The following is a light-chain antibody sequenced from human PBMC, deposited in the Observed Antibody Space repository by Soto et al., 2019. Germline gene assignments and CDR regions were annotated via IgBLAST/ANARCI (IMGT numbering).Light chain of an antibody. V-gene: IGLV1-44*01. CDR1: SSNIGSNT. J-gene: IGLJ3*02. Sequence: QSVLTQAPSVSGTPGQRVTISCSGSSSNIGSNTVSWYPQVPGTAPKVLIYSNVQRPSGVPDRFSGSKSGTSASLAIGGLQSEDEADYYCAAWDGSLNGWVFGGGTKLTVL. CDR2: SNV. CDR3: AAWDGSLNGWV.